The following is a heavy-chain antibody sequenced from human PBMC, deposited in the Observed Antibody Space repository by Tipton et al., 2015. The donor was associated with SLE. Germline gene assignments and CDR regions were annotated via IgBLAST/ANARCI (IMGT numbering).Heavy chain of an antibody. V-gene: IGHV4-30-4*01. J-gene: IGHJ4*02. CDR1: GGSISSGDYY. CDR3: AREGDYYDNSGYSLGY. CDR2: IYYSGST. Sequence: TLSLTCTVSGGSISSGDYYWSWIRQPPGKGLEWIGYIYYSGSTHYNPSLKSRVTISVDRSKNQFSLKLSSVTAADTAVYYCAREGDYYDNSGYSLGYWGQGTLVTVSS. D-gene: IGHD3-22*01.